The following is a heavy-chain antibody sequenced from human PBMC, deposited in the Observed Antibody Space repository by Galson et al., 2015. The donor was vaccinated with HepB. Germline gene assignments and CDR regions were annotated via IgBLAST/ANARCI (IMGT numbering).Heavy chain of an antibody. Sequence: SLRLSCAASGFTFSIYTMTWVRQAPGKGLEWVSGISSSGGSTYYADSVKGRFIISRDNSKNTLYLQMNSLRVEDTAVYYCARGRRRQWLASNGMDVWGQGTTVTVSS. J-gene: IGHJ6*02. D-gene: IGHD6-19*01. V-gene: IGHV3-23*01. CDR2: ISSSGGST. CDR3: ARGRRRQWLASNGMDV. CDR1: GFTFSIYT.